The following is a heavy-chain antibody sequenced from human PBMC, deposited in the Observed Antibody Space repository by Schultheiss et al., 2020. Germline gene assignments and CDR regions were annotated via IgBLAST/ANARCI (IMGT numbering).Heavy chain of an antibody. CDR3: ARAVVVVPAAPIDNWFDP. V-gene: IGHV4-59*12. D-gene: IGHD2-2*01. J-gene: IGHJ5*02. Sequence: SQTLSLTCTVSGGSISSYYWSWIRQPPGKGLEWIGYIYYSGSTNYNPSLKSRVTISVDRSKNQFSLKLSSVTAADTAVYYCARAVVVVPAAPIDNWFDPWGQGTLVTVSS. CDR1: GGSISSYY. CDR2: IYYSGST.